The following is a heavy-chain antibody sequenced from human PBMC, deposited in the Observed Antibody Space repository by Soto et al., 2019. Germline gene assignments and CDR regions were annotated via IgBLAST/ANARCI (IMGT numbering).Heavy chain of an antibody. J-gene: IGHJ4*01. CDR1: GGSLSVYY. Sequence: QVQLQQWGAGLLKPSETLSLKCAVTGGSLSVYYWSWIRQPPGKGLEWIGEVKDGGHTNYSPSLRGRVTIASDTSNNQFSLRLNSVTAADTGVYYCARGQEGVVATHWDHGSLVTVSS. D-gene: IGHD5-12*01. V-gene: IGHV4-34*01. CDR3: ARGQEGVVATH. CDR2: VKDGGHT.